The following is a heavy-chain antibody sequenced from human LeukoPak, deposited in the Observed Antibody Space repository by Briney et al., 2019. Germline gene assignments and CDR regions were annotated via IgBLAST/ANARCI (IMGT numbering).Heavy chain of an antibody. V-gene: IGHV4-59*08. J-gene: IGHJ5*02. Sequence: SETLSLTCTVSDDSISGYYWSWARQPPGKGLEWIAYLFYGGSTNYNPSLKSRVSMSVDTSKNQFSLNLTSVTAADTAIYYCARHESAFGWFDPWGQGTLVTVSS. CDR1: DDSISGYY. D-gene: IGHD3-10*01. CDR2: LFYGGST. CDR3: ARHESAFGWFDP.